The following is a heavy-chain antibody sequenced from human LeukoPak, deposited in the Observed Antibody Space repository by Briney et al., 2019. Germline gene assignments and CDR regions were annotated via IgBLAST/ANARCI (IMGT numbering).Heavy chain of an antibody. CDR1: GYTFTSNY. J-gene: IGHJ4*02. D-gene: IGHD3-3*01. V-gene: IGHV1-69*06. CDR3: ATSRFLVWLLPIFDY. Sequence: ASVKVSCKSFGYTFTSNYMHWVRQAPGQGPEWMGGIIPIFDTANYAQKFQGRVTITADKSTSTVYMELSSLRSEDTAVYYCATSRFLVWLLPIFDYWGQGTLVTVSS. CDR2: IIPIFDTA.